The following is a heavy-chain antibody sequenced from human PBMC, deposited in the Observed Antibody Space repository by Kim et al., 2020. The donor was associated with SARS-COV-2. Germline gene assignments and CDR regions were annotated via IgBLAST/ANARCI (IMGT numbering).Heavy chain of an antibody. D-gene: IGHD3-9*01. J-gene: IGHJ3*02. CDR2: INPNSGDT. CDR3: ARVRNYDILTGYARVAAFDI. Sequence: ASVKVSCKASGYTFTGYYMHWVRQAPGQGLEWMGRINPNSGDTNYAQKFQGRVTMTRDTSISTAYMELSRLRSDDTAVYYCARVRNYDILTGYARVAAFDIWGQGTMVTVSS. V-gene: IGHV1-2*06. CDR1: GYTFTGYY.